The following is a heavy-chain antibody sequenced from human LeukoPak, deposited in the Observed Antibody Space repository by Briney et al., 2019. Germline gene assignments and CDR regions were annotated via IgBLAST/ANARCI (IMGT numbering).Heavy chain of an antibody. J-gene: IGHJ3*01. CDR1: GVTFSDYN. D-gene: IGHD3-10*01. Sequence: GGSLRLSCVASGVTFSDYNMHWVRQAPGKGLVWVARINSDGGDTVYAASVKGRFTISRDNAKRTLFLQMISLRAGDTAVYYCVNYNSGGGPRWGQGTMVIVSS. CDR2: INSDGGDT. V-gene: IGHV3-74*03. CDR3: VNYNSGGGPR.